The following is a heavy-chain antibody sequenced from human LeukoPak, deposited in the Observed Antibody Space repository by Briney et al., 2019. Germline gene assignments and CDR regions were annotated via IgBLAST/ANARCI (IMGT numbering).Heavy chain of an antibody. V-gene: IGHV3-48*03. CDR1: GITFSGYTFSSYE. Sequence: GGSLRLSCAASGITFSGYTFSSYEMNWVRQAPGKGLEWVSYISSSGGTIYYADSVKGRFAISRDNAKKSMYLQMNSLRAEDTAVYYYATALGYCSGGTCPWGQGTLVTVSS. D-gene: IGHD2-15*01. CDR3: ATALGYCSGGTCP. J-gene: IGHJ5*02. CDR2: ISSSGGTI.